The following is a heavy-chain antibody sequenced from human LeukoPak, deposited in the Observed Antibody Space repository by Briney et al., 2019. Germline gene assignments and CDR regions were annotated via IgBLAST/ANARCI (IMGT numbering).Heavy chain of an antibody. CDR3: ARAVASAAPFDP. D-gene: IGHD6-13*01. V-gene: IGHV4-59*08. CDR2: IYYSGST. Sequence: SETLSLTCTVSGGSISSYYWSWIRQPPGKGLEWIGYIYYSGSTNYNPSLKSRVTISIDTSKNQFSLKLSSVTAADTAVYYCARAVASAAPFDPWGQGTLVTVSS. CDR1: GGSISSYY. J-gene: IGHJ5*02.